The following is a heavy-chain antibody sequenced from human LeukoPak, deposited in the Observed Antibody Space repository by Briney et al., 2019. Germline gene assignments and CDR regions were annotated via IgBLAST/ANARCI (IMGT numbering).Heavy chain of an antibody. CDR2: IYPGDSDT. CDR1: GYSFTSYW. J-gene: IGHJ5*02. CDR3: ARSSWYYDILTGYYPYNWFDP. Sequence: RGESLKISCKGSGYSFTSYWIGWVRQMPGKGLEWMGIIYPGDSDTRYSPSFQGQVTISADKSISTAYLQWSSLKASDTAMYYCARSSWYYDILTGYYPYNWFDPWGQGTLVTVSS. V-gene: IGHV5-51*01. D-gene: IGHD3-9*01.